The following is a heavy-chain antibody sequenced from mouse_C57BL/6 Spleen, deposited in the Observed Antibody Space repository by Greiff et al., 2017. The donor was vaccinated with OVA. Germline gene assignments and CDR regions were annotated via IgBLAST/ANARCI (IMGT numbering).Heavy chain of an antibody. Sequence: VQLQQSGPGLVQPSQSLSITCTASGFSLTSYGVHWVRQSPGQGLEWLGVVWSGGSTDYNAAFISRLSISKDNSKSQVFFKMNSLQADDTAIYYCARRDGAPYYAMDYWGQGTSVTVSS. CDR3: ARRDGAPYYAMDY. J-gene: IGHJ4*01. V-gene: IGHV2-2*01. CDR2: VWSGGST. CDR1: GFSLTSYG.